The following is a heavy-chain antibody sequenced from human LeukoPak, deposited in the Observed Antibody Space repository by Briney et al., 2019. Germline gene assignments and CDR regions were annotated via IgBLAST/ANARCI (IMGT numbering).Heavy chain of an antibody. D-gene: IGHD3-10*01. CDR3: ASYRRYGSFDY. J-gene: IGHJ4*02. Sequence: SETLSLTCTVSGGSISSSNWWSWVRQPPGKGLEWIGEIYHSGSTNYNPSLKSRVTISVDKSKNQFSLKLSSVTAADTAVYYCASYRRYGSFDYWGQGTLVTVSS. CDR2: IYHSGST. CDR1: GGSISSSNW. V-gene: IGHV4-4*02.